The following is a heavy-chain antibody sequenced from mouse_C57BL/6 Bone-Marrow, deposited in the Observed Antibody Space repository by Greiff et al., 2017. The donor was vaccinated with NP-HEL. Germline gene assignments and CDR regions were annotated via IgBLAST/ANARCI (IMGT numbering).Heavy chain of an antibody. CDR3: ARGAVEAWFAY. J-gene: IGHJ3*01. CDR2: INPGSGGT. Sequence: QVQLQQSGAELVRPGTSVKVSCKASGYAFTNYLIEWVKQRPGQGLEWIGVINPGSGGTNYNEKFKGKATLTADKSSSTAYMQLSSLTSEDSAVYFCARGAVEAWFAYWGQGTLVTVSA. CDR1: GYAFTNYL. V-gene: IGHV1-54*01. D-gene: IGHD1-1*01.